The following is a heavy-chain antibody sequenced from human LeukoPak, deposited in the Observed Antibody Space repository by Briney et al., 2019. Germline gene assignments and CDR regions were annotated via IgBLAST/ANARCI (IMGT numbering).Heavy chain of an antibody. J-gene: IGHJ4*02. D-gene: IGHD2-2*01. CDR1: GFTFSSYA. V-gene: IGHV3-30*04. CDR3: ARDVSAGVVPAAMAPDY. CDR2: ISYDGSNK. Sequence: GGSLRLSCAASGFTFSSYAMHWVRQAPGKVLEWVAVISYDGSNKYYADSVKGRFTISRDNSKNTVYLQMNSLRAEDTAVYYCARDVSAGVVPAAMAPDYWGQGTLVTVSS.